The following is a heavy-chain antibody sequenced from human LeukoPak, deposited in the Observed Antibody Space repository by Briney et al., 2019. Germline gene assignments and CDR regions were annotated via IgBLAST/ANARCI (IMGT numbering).Heavy chain of an antibody. CDR2: IYYSGST. Sequence: SETPSLTCTVSGGSMSSSSYYWGWIRQPPGKGLEWIGSIYYSGSTYYNPSLKSRVTISVDTSQNPFSLKLSSVTAADTAVYYCARDLGIKGIAAADDAFDIWGQGTMVTVPS. D-gene: IGHD6-13*01. CDR3: ARDLGIKGIAAADDAFDI. V-gene: IGHV4-39*07. CDR1: GGSMSSSSYY. J-gene: IGHJ3*02.